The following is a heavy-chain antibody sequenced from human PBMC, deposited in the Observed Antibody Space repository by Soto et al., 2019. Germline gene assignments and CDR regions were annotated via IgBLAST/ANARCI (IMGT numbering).Heavy chain of an antibody. Sequence: EVQLLESGGGLVQPGESLRLSCAVSGFTFSNYAMSWVRQVPGKGLEWVSTISGSGGSTYYADSVKGRFTISRDNSKNTLYLQMNGLRAEDTAVYYCVKQQMRDGRAVDYWGQGTLVTVSS. J-gene: IGHJ4*02. CDR2: ISGSGGST. D-gene: IGHD6-13*01. CDR1: GFTFSNYA. V-gene: IGHV3-23*01. CDR3: VKQQMRDGRAVDY.